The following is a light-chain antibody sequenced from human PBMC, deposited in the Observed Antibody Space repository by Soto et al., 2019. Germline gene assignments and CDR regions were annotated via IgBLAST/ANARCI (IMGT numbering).Light chain of an antibody. J-gene: IGLJ3*02. CDR3: CTSAGSSSWV. V-gene: IGLV2-23*02. Sequence: QSALTQPASVSGSPGQSITISCTGTSSDVGSYNFVSWYQQHPGKAPKLKIYEVSKRPSGVSNRFSGSKSGNTASLTISGLQAEDEADYYCCTSAGSSSWVFGAGTKLTVL. CDR1: SSDVGSYNF. CDR2: EVS.